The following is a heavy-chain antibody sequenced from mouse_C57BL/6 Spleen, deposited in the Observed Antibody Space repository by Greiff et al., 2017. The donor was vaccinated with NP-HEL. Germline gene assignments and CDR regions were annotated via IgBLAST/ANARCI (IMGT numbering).Heavy chain of an antibody. CDR1: GYAFSSSW. CDR3: ARGVFPYYYGSSFYYFDY. V-gene: IGHV1-82*01. CDR2: IYPGDGDT. Sequence: QVQLKQSGPELVKPGASVKISCKASGYAFSSSWMNWVKQRPGKGLEWIGRIYPGDGDTNYNGKFKGKATLTADKSSSTAYMQLSSLTSEDSAVYFCARGVFPYYYGSSFYYFDYWGQGTTLTVSS. D-gene: IGHD1-1*01. J-gene: IGHJ2*01.